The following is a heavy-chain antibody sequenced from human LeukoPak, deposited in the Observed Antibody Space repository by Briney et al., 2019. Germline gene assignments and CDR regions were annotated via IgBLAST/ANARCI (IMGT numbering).Heavy chain of an antibody. D-gene: IGHD6-13*01. J-gene: IGHJ3*02. Sequence: SDTLSLTCTASGGSISTSSYYWGWMRQLPGKGMEWMGSIYYSRSTHYNPSLKSRITISVDTSKYQFSLQPSSAAAADTAVSSCAIRIAAAASAFHIWGQGAMVTVSS. V-gene: IGHV4-39*01. CDR2: IYYSRST. CDR3: AIRIAAAASAFHI. CDR1: GGSISTSSYY.